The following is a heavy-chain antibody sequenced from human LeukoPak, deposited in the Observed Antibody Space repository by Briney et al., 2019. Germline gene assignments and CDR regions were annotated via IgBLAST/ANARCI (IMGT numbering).Heavy chain of an antibody. Sequence: PGRSLRLSCAASGFTFSNYGMHWVRQAPGKGLEWVAVISYDGSMKYYADSVKGRFTISRDNSKNTLFLQVNSLRAEDTAVYNCARDSDYYDSSGVLGYWGQGTLVTVSS. V-gene: IGHV3-30*03. CDR3: ARDSDYYDSSGVLGY. J-gene: IGHJ4*02. CDR2: ISYDGSMK. D-gene: IGHD3-22*01. CDR1: GFTFSNYG.